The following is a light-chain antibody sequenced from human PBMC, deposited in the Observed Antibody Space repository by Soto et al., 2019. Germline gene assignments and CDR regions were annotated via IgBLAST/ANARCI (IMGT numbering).Light chain of an antibody. V-gene: IGKV3-15*01. CDR2: GQS. CDR1: QSVSSK. J-gene: IGKJ1*01. CDR3: QQYNSWLCT. Sequence: EMEMSQSPATLSVSPGEGATLSCRASQSVSSKLAWYQQKPGQAPRLLIYGQSTRATGIPARFSDSGSGTEFTLIISSQQSEDSAVYYCQQYNSWLCTFGQGTKVEIK.